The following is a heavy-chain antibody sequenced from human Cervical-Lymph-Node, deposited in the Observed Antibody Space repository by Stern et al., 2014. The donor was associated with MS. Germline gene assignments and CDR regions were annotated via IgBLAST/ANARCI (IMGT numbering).Heavy chain of an antibody. J-gene: IGHJ6*02. CDR2: INAGNGNT. V-gene: IGHV1-3*01. CDR1: GYTFTSYA. D-gene: IGHD6-13*01. Sequence: QVQLVQSGAEVKKPGASVKVSCKASGYTFTSYAMHWVRQAPGQRLEWMGWINAGNGNTKYSQKFQGRVTITRDTSASTAYMELSSLRSEDTAVYYCAREGINSSSWYYYYYGMDVWGQGTTVTVSS. CDR3: AREGINSSSWYYYYYGMDV.